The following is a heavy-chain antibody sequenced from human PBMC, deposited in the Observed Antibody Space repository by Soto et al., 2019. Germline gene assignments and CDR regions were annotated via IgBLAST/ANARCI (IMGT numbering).Heavy chain of an antibody. CDR1: GYTFTSYG. Sequence: QVQLVQSGAEVKKPGASVKVSCKASGYTFTSYGISWVRQAPGQGLEWMGWISAYNGNTNYAQKLQGRVTMTTDTSTRSAYLELRSLRSDDTAVYYCARERIAAAGTGYYCMDVWGQGTTVTVSS. CDR2: ISAYNGNT. CDR3: ARERIAAAGTGYYCMDV. D-gene: IGHD6-13*01. J-gene: IGHJ6*02. V-gene: IGHV1-18*04.